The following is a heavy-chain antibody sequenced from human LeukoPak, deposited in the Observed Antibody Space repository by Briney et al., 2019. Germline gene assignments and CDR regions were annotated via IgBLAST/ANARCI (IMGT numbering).Heavy chain of an antibody. Sequence: SVKVSCKASGGTFSSYPISWVRQAPGQGLEWMGGIIPIFGTANYAQKFQGRVTMTTDTSTSTAYMELRSLRSDDTAVYYCARAAFCSSTSCYVFGFLYYYMDVWGKGTTVTVSS. D-gene: IGHD2-2*01. CDR3: ARAAFCSSTSCYVFGFLYYYMDV. J-gene: IGHJ6*03. CDR1: GGTFSSYP. V-gene: IGHV1-69*05. CDR2: IIPIFGTA.